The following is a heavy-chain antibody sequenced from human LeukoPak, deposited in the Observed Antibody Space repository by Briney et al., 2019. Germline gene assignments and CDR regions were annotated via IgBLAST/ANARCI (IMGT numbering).Heavy chain of an antibody. Sequence: SETLSLTCTVSGGSISTYYWSWIRHPPGKGLEWIGYIYYSGSTNYNPSLKSRATISLDTSKNQFSLRLSSVTAADTAVYYCARSYDSRGYYYYGMDVWGQGTTVTVSS. CDR3: ARSYDSRGYYYYGMDV. J-gene: IGHJ6*02. D-gene: IGHD3-22*01. CDR1: GGSISTYY. CDR2: IYYSGST. V-gene: IGHV4-59*01.